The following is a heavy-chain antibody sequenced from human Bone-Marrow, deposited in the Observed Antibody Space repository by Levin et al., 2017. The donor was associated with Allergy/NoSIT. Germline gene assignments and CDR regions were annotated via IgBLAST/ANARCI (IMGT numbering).Heavy chain of an antibody. Sequence: AGGSLRLSCAASGFTFSSYWMSWVRQAPGKGLEWVANIKQDGSEKYYVDSVKGRFTISRDNAKNSLYLQMNSLRAEDTAVYYCARVSHPTYSITMIVVVHYYYGMDVWGQGTTVTVSS. CDR3: ARVSHPTYSITMIVVVHYYYGMDV. CDR2: IKQDGSEK. J-gene: IGHJ6*02. CDR1: GFTFSSYW. D-gene: IGHD3-22*01. V-gene: IGHV3-7*01.